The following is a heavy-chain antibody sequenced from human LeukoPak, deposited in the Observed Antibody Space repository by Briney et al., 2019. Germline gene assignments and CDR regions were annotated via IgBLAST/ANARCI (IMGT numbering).Heavy chain of an antibody. V-gene: IGHV4-39*07. CDR3: ARKDPGYSGYSDFDY. Sequence: SETLSLTCTVSGGSIISSSYYSGWIRQPPGKGLERIGNIYHSGSTYYNPSLKSRVTISLDTSKNQFSLKLSSVTAADTAIYYCARKDPGYSGYSDFDYWGQGTLVTVSS. D-gene: IGHD5-12*01. CDR1: GGSIISSSYY. J-gene: IGHJ4*02. CDR2: IYHSGST.